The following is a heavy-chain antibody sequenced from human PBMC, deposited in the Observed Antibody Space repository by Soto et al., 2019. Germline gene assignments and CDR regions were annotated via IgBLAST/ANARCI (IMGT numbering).Heavy chain of an antibody. D-gene: IGHD6-19*01. CDR2: IYYSGST. V-gene: IGHV4-59*08. CDR3: ARHGQWLAQGGWFDP. Sequence: SETLSLTCTVSGGSISSYYWSWIRQPPGKGLEWIGYIYYSGSTNYNPSLKSRVTISVDTSKNQFSLKLSSVTAADMAVYYCARHGQWLAQGGWFDPWGQGTLVTVSS. CDR1: GGSISSYY. J-gene: IGHJ5*02.